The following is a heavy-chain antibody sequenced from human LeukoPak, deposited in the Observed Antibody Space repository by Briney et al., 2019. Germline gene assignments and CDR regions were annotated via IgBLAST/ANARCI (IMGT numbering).Heavy chain of an antibody. CDR3: AKDFRPYYYDSSGSDY. J-gene: IGHJ4*02. V-gene: IGHV3-23*01. CDR2: ISGSGGST. CDR1: GFTFSSYA. D-gene: IGHD3-22*01. Sequence: PGGSLRLSCAASGFTFSSYAMSWVRQAPGKGLEWVSAISGSGGSTYYADSVKGRFTISRDNSKNTLYLQMNSLRAEDTAVYYCAKDFRPYYYDSSGSDYWGQGTLVTVSS.